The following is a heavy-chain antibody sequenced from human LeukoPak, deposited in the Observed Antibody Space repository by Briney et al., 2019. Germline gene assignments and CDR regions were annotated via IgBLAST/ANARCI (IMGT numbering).Heavy chain of an antibody. J-gene: IGHJ4*02. Sequence: GRSLRLSCAASGFTFDGYAIHWVRQAPGKGLEWVSSISWTSGSIAYADSVKGRFTISRDNAKNSLYLQMNSLRADDTALYYCARAPFIAVAATYDYWGQGTLVTVSS. CDR2: ISWTSGSI. V-gene: IGHV3-9*01. CDR3: ARAPFIAVAATYDY. CDR1: GFTFDGYA. D-gene: IGHD6-19*01.